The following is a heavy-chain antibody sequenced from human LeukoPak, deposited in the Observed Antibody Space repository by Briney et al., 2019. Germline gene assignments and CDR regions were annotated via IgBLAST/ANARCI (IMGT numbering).Heavy chain of an antibody. D-gene: IGHD3-3*01. CDR1: GYTFIGYY. Sequence: ASVKVSCKASGYTFIGYYMHWVRQAPGQGLEWMGWINPNCGGTNYAQKFQGWVTMTRDTSISTAYMELSRLRSDDTAVYYCARGGYDFWSGYFLGKNYYGMDVWGQGTTVTVSS. V-gene: IGHV1-2*04. J-gene: IGHJ6*02. CDR2: INPNCGGT. CDR3: ARGGYDFWSGYFLGKNYYGMDV.